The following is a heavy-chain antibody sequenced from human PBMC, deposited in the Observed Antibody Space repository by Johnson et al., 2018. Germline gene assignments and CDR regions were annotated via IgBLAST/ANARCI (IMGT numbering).Heavy chain of an antibody. D-gene: IGHD3-22*01. CDR3: AASPHYYDSSGYYSVWFRH. J-gene: IGHJ1*01. V-gene: IGHV3-33*01. CDR1: GFTFSSYG. Sequence: QVQLVESGGGVVQPGRSLRLFCAASGFTFSSYGMHWVRQAPGKGLEWVAVIWYDGSNKYYADSVKGRFTISRDNSKNTLYLQMNSLRAEDTAVYYCAASPHYYDSSGYYSVWFRHWGQGTLVTVSS. CDR2: IWYDGSNK.